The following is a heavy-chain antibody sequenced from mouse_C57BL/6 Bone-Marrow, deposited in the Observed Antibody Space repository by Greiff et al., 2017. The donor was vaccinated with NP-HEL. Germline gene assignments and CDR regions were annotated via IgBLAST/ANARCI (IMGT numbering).Heavy chain of an antibody. Sequence: VQRVESGAELARPGASVKLSCKASGYTFTSYGISWVKQRTGQGLEWIGEIYPRSGNTYYNEKFKGKATLTADKSSSTAYMELRSLTSEDSAVYFCARRGYGSSYGFAYWGQGTLVTVSA. J-gene: IGHJ3*01. D-gene: IGHD1-1*01. CDR1: GYTFTSYG. CDR2: IYPRSGNT. V-gene: IGHV1-81*01. CDR3: ARRGYGSSYGFAY.